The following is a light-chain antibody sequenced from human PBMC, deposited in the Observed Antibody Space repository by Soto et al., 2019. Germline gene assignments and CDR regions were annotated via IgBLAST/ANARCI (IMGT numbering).Light chain of an antibody. J-gene: IGKJ4*01. CDR3: QEYDIFSLT. CDR1: QSISSW. Sequence: DIQMTQSPSTLSASVGDRVTITCRSSQSISSWLAWYQQKPGKAPKRLIYKASTLESGLPSRSSGGGSGREFDLTVNCLQPDDFATYYCQEYDIFSLTFGGGTKVEVK. V-gene: IGKV1-5*03. CDR2: KAS.